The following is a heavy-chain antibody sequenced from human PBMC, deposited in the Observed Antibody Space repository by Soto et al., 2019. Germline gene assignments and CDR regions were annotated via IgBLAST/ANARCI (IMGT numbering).Heavy chain of an antibody. J-gene: IGHJ6*03. CDR2: ISYDGSNK. V-gene: IGHV3-30*18. Sequence: QVQLVESGGGVVQPGRSLRLSCAASGFTFSSYGMHWVRQAPGKGLEWVAVISYDGSNKYYADSVKGRFTISRDNSKNTLYLQMNSLRAEDTAVYYCAKPYGDYGPSSYYMDVWGKGTTVTVSS. CDR1: GFTFSSYG. D-gene: IGHD4-17*01. CDR3: AKPYGDYGPSSYYMDV.